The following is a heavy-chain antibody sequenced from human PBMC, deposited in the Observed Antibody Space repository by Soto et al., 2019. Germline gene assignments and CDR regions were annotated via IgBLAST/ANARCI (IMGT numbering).Heavy chain of an antibody. V-gene: IGHV3-30-3*01. CDR2: ISYDGSNK. CDR3: ARELRLVTTSYYYGMDV. CDR1: VFTFSSYA. J-gene: IGHJ6*02. Sequence: GSLRLSCAASVFTFSSYAMHWVRQAPGKGLEWVAVISYDGSNKYYADSVKGRFTISRDNSKNTLYLQMNSLRAEDTAVYYCARELRLVTTSYYYGMDVWGQGTTVTVSS. D-gene: IGHD6-19*01.